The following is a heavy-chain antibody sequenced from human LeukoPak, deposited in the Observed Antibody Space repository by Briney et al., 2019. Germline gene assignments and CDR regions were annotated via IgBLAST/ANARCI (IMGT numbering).Heavy chain of an antibody. J-gene: IGHJ4*02. D-gene: IGHD1-26*01. CDR3: ARGGSRGSLDN. CDR1: GVSFENDW. CDR2: IKEGGSEK. V-gene: IGHV3-7*04. Sequence: GGSLRLSCAASGVSFENDWMIWVRQAPGKGLEWVAHIKEGGSEKYYADSVEGRFTISRENAKNSLYLEMNGLRVEDTAVYYCARGGSRGSLDNWGQGALVTVSS.